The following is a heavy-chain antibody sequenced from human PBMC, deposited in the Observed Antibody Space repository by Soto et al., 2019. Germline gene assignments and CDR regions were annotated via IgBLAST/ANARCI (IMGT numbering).Heavy chain of an antibody. D-gene: IGHD7-27*01. V-gene: IGHV4-4*02. CDR2: IYHSGST. CDR1: GGSISSSNW. J-gene: IGHJ6*02. CDR3: ARVSGGYYYGMDV. Sequence: TSETLSLTCAVSGGSISSSNWWSWVRQPPGKGLEWIGEIYHSGSTNYNTSLKSRVTISVDKSKNQFSLKLSSVTAADTAVYYCARVSGGYYYGMDVWGQGTTVTVSS.